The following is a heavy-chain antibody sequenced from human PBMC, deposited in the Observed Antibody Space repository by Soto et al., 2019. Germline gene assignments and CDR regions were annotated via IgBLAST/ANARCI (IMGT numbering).Heavy chain of an antibody. CDR3: ARGDYSNY. V-gene: IGHV4-59*01. J-gene: IGHJ4*02. Sequence: QVQLQESGPGLVKPSETLSLTCTVSGGSISRYYWSWIRQPPGKGLEWIGYIYYSGSTNYNPSLKSRVTISVDTSKNQFSLKLSSVTAADTAVYYCARGDYSNYWGQGTLVTVSS. CDR2: IYYSGST. CDR1: GGSISRYY. D-gene: IGHD4-17*01.